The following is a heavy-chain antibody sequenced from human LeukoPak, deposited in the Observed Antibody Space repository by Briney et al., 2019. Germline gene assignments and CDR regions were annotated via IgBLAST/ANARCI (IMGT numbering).Heavy chain of an antibody. J-gene: IGHJ4*02. CDR2: IKQDGSEK. Sequence: PGGSVRLSCAASGFTFSSYWMSWVRQAPGKGLEWVANIKQDGSEKYYVDSVKGRFTISRDNAKNSLYLQMNSLRAEDTAVYYCARSGSYDYVWGSYRFDYWGQGTLVTVSS. D-gene: IGHD3-16*02. V-gene: IGHV3-7*03. CDR3: ARSGSYDYVWGSYRFDY. CDR1: GFTFSSYW.